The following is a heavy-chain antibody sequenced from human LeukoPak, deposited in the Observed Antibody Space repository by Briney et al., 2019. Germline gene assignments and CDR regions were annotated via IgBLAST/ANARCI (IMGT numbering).Heavy chain of an antibody. Sequence: SVKVSCKASGGTFSSYAISWVRQAPGQGLEWMGGIIPIFGTANYAQKFQGRVTITADESTSTAYMELSSLRSDDTAVYYCASGEGDFWSGYPLAMDVWGKGTTVTVSS. CDR1: GGTFSSYA. D-gene: IGHD3-3*01. J-gene: IGHJ6*04. CDR3: ASGEGDFWSGYPLAMDV. V-gene: IGHV1-69*01. CDR2: IIPIFGTA.